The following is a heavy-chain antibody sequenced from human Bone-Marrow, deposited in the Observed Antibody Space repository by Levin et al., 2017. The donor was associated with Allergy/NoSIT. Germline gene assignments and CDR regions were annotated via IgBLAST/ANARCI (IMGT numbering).Heavy chain of an antibody. CDR2: IYWDDDK. D-gene: IGHD3-10*01. CDR3: AHTQGFGDGSDFDS. Sequence: SGPTLVKPTQTLTLTCTFSGFSLTKSGEGVGWIRQPPGKALEWLSVIYWDDDKRYSPSLKSRLTITKDTSKNQVVLTITNMDPLDPAPYYCAHTQGFGDGSDFDSWGQGNLVTVSS. J-gene: IGHJ4*02. CDR1: GFSLTKSGEG. V-gene: IGHV2-5*02.